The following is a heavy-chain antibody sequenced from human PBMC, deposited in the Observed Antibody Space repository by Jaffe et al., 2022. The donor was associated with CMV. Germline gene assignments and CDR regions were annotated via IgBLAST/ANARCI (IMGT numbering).Heavy chain of an antibody. CDR3: ARGGGCSGGSCYSGAWFDP. CDR1: GYTFTSYD. CDR2: MNPNSGNT. V-gene: IGHV1-8*01. Sequence: QVQLVQSGAEVKKPGASVKVSCKASGYTFTSYDINWVRQATGQGLEWMGWMNPNSGNTGYAQKFQGRVTMTRNTSISTAYMELSSLRSEDTAVYYCARGGGCSGGSCYSGAWFDPWGQGTLVTVSS. D-gene: IGHD2-15*01. J-gene: IGHJ5*02.